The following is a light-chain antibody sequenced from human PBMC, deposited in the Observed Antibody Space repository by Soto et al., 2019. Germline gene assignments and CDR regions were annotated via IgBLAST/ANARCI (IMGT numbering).Light chain of an antibody. Sequence: DIVMTQSPDSLAVSLGERATINCKSSQSVLYSSNNKNYLAWYQQKPGQPPKLLIYWASTRESGVPDRFSGSGSGTDFTLSNSSLHAESVAVYYCQQYYSTPPTFGQGTKVEIK. CDR1: QSVLYSSNNKNY. J-gene: IGKJ1*01. CDR3: QQYYSTPPT. CDR2: WAS. V-gene: IGKV4-1*01.